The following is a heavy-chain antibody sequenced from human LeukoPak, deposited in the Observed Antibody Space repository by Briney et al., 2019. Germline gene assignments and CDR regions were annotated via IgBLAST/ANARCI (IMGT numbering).Heavy chain of an antibody. Sequence: SETLSLTCTVSGGSISSSSYYWGWIRQPPGKGLEWIGSIYYSGSTYYNPSLKSRVTISVDTSKNQLSLRLSSVTAADTAVYYCARRLDVAGGWFDHWGQGTLVTVSS. CDR3: ARRLDVAGGWFDH. D-gene: IGHD1-14*01. J-gene: IGHJ5*02. V-gene: IGHV4-39*01. CDR2: IYYSGST. CDR1: GGSISSSSYY.